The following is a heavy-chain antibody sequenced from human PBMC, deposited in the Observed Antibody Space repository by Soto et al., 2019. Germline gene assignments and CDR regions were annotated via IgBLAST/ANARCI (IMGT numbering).Heavy chain of an antibody. V-gene: IGHV3-48*02. J-gene: IGHJ4*02. Sequence: EVQLVESGGGLVQPGGSLRLSCAASGFTFSSYSMNWVRQAPGKGLEWVSYISSSSSTIYYADSVNGRFTISRDNAKNSLYLQMNSLRDEDTAVYYCARDYWSGYYSGSFDYWGQGTLVTVSS. D-gene: IGHD3-3*01. CDR2: ISSSSSTI. CDR1: GFTFSSYS. CDR3: ARDYWSGYYSGSFDY.